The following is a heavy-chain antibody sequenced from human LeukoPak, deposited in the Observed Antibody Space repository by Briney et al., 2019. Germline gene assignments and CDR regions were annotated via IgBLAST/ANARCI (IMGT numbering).Heavy chain of an antibody. J-gene: IGHJ4*02. CDR1: GFTVSSNY. Sequence: GGSLRLSCAASGFTVSSNYMSWVRQAPGKGLEWVSVIYSGGSTYYADSVKGRFTISRDNSKSPLYLQMNSLRAEDTAVYYCARDYYDSSGAGSLWGQGTLVTVSS. D-gene: IGHD3-22*01. CDR2: IYSGGST. V-gene: IGHV3-66*02. CDR3: ARDYYDSSGAGSL.